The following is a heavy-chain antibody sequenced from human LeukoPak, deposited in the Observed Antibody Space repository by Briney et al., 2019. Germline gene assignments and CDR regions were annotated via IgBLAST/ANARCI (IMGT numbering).Heavy chain of an antibody. D-gene: IGHD2-8*01. CDR1: GISLSTRGVG. J-gene: IGHJ3*02. Sequence: ESGPTLVKPTQTLTLTCTFSGISLSTRGVGVGWIRQPPVKALEWLALIYWDDDKRYTPSLKSRLTITKDTSKNQVVLTMTNMDPVDTATYYCAHGVYDAFDIWGQGTMVTVSS. CDR3: AHGVYDAFDI. V-gene: IGHV2-5*02. CDR2: IYWDDDK.